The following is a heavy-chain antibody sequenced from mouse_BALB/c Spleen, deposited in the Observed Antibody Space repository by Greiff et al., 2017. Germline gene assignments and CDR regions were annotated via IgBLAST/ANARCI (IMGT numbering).Heavy chain of an antibody. CDR1: GYTFTSYV. D-gene: IGHD1-1*01. J-gene: IGHJ3*01. Sequence: LVESGPELVKPGASVKMSCKASGYTFTSYVMHWVKQKPGQGLEWIGYINPYNDGTKYNEKFKGKATLTSDKSSSTAYMELSSLTSEDSAVYYCARGGGSSYGWFAYWGQGTLVTVSA. V-gene: IGHV1-14*01. CDR3: ARGGGSSYGWFAY. CDR2: INPYNDGT.